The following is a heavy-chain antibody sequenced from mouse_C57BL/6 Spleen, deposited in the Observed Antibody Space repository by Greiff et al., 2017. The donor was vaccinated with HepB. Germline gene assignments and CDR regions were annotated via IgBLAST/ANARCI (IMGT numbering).Heavy chain of an antibody. CDR2: IYPGSGNT. Sequence: QVQLQQSGPELVKPGASVKISCKASGYSFTSYYIHWVKQRPGQGLEWIGWIYPGSGNTKYNEKFKGKATLTADTSSSTSYMQLSSLTSEDSAVYYCARRDYGNFYYFDYWGQGTTLTVSS. CDR3: ARRDYGNFYYFDY. V-gene: IGHV1-66*01. J-gene: IGHJ2*01. D-gene: IGHD2-1*01. CDR1: GYSFTSYY.